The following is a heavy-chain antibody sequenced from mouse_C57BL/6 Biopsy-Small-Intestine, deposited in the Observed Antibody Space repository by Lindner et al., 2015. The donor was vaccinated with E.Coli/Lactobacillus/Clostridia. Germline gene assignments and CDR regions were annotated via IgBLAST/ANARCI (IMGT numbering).Heavy chain of an antibody. D-gene: IGHD1-1*02. V-gene: IGHV1-84*02. J-gene: IGHJ3*01. Sequence: SVKVSCKASGYAFTDYYMHWVRQAPGQGLEWMGRINPNSGGTEYAQKFQGRVTMTRDTSISEAYMELSRLTSDDTAVYYCARQDYYRPSAYSDLGGSDVLDIWGQGTMVTVSS. CDR3: ARQDYYRPSAYSDLGGSDVLDI. CDR2: INPNSGGT. CDR1: GYAFTDYY.